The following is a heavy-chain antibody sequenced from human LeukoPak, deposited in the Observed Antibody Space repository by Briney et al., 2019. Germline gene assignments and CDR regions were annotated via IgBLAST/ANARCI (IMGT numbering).Heavy chain of an antibody. Sequence: GGSLRLSCAASGFTFSSYAMNWVRQAPGRGLEWVSGFSGDVGGTYYADSVKGRFTISRDNSKNTLYLQMNSLRAEDTAVYYCAKVWVRGVKDYWGQGTLVTVSS. V-gene: IGHV3-23*01. D-gene: IGHD3-10*01. CDR3: AKVWVRGVKDY. CDR1: GFTFSSYA. J-gene: IGHJ4*02. CDR2: FSGDVGGT.